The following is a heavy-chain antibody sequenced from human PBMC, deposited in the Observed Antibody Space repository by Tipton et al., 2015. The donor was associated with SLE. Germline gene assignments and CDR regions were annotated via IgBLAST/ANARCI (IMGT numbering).Heavy chain of an antibody. CDR3: ARTEQGTGSYYRLVFEI. D-gene: IGHD3-10*01. CDR1: GGSISSKNYY. J-gene: IGHJ4*02. Sequence: TLSLTCTVSGGSISSKNYYWGWIRQPPGEGLEWIGSIHYSGSTYDNPSFKSRVTISVDTSKNQFSLKLSSVTAADTAVYYCARTEQGTGSYYRLVFEIWGQGTLVTVSS. V-gene: IGHV4-39*07. CDR2: IHYSGST.